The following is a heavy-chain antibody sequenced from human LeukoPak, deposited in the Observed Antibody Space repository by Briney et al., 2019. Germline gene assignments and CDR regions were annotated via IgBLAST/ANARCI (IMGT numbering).Heavy chain of an antibody. J-gene: IGHJ4*02. V-gene: IGHV3-30*03. Sequence: GGSLRLSCAASGFTFSSYGMHWVRQAPGKGLEWVTVISYDGSNKYYADSVKGRFTISRDNSKNTLYLQMNSLRTEDTAVYYCARNTVTTSEPDYWGQGTLVTVSS. CDR1: GFTFSSYG. D-gene: IGHD4-17*01. CDR2: ISYDGSNK. CDR3: ARNTVTTSEPDY.